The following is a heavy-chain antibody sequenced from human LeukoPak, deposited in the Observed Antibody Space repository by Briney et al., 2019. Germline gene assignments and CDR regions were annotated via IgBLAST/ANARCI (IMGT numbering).Heavy chain of an antibody. V-gene: IGHV1-8*03. Sequence: ASVKVSCKASGYTFTSYDINWVRQATGQGLEWMGWMNPNSGNTGYAQKFQGRVTITRNTSISTAYMELSSLRSEDTAVYYCARATRPVVVVSPYFDYWGQGTLVTVSS. CDR2: MNPNSGNT. CDR3: ARATRPVVVVSPYFDY. CDR1: GYTFTSYD. D-gene: IGHD3-22*01. J-gene: IGHJ4*02.